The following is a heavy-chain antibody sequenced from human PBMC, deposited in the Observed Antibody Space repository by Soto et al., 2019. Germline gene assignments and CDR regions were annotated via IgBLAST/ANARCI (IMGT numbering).Heavy chain of an antibody. CDR1: GFSFNTYW. CDR2: INEDGNKQ. CDR3: STRAGAAAD. D-gene: IGHD6-13*01. V-gene: IGHV3-7*01. J-gene: IGHJ4*02. Sequence: EVQLVESGGGLVQPGGSLRLSCAASGFSFNTYWMSWVRQAPGKGLEWVANINEDGNKQNYVDSVRGRFTISRDNAKTSVHLKINSLRVEDMAVYYCSTRAGAAADWGQGTVVTVSS.